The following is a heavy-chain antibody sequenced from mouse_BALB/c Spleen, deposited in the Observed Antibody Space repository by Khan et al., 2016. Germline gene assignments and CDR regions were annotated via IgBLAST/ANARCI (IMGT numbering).Heavy chain of an antibody. V-gene: IGHV2-6-7*01. CDR3: ARDGWGYYAMDY. J-gene: IGHJ4*01. Sequence: QVQLKESGPGLVAPSQSLSITCTVSGFSIIAYGVNWVRQPPGKGLEWLGMIWGDGSKDYNSALKSRLNITKDYSRSQVFLKMNRLRTYDTVKYYCARDGWGYYAMDYWGQGTSVTVSS. CDR1: GFSIIAYG. D-gene: IGHD2-2*01. CDR2: IWGDGSK.